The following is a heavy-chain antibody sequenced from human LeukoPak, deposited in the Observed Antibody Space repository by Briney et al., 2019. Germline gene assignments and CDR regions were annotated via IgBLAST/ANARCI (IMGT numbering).Heavy chain of an antibody. J-gene: IGHJ2*01. CDR1: GYTFTGYY. Sequence: ASVKVSCKASGYTFTGYYIHWVRQAPGQRLEWMGWINPNSDGTNYAQKFQGRVTMTRDTSISTAYMELSSLRSDDTAVYSCARDGIYGGYFDLWGRGTLVTVSS. CDR2: INPNSDGT. V-gene: IGHV1-2*02. D-gene: IGHD5-12*01. CDR3: ARDGIYGGYFDL.